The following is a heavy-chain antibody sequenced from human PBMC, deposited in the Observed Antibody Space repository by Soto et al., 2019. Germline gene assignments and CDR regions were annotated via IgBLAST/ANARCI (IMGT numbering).Heavy chain of an antibody. CDR3: VMVDNYVTPTPQDV. D-gene: IGHD3-16*01. Sequence: QVQLVQSGDEVKKPGASVKVSCKASGYIFGNYGIAWVRQAPGQGLEWMGWISPYTGNTHSASKVQGRLTMTTDTSTSTGYMDLGSLTSDDTAVYYCVMVDNYVTPTPQDVWGQGTTVTVSS. CDR2: ISPYTGNT. V-gene: IGHV1-18*01. CDR1: GYIFGNYG. J-gene: IGHJ6*02.